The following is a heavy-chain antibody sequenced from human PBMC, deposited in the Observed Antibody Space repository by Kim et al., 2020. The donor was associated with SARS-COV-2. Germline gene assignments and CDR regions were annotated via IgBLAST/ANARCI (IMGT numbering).Heavy chain of an antibody. V-gene: IGHV1-46*01. Sequence: AQKFQGRVTMARDTSTSTVYMELGSLRSEDTAVYYCARDSHDTTRVAFDIWGQGTMVTVSS. CDR3: ARDSHDTTRVAFDI. D-gene: IGHD3-22*01. J-gene: IGHJ3*02.